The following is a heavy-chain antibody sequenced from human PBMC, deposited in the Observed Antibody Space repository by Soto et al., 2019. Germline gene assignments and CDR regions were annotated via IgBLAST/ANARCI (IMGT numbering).Heavy chain of an antibody. CDR2: IKEDGSEE. CDR1: GFSFRNHW. Sequence: EVQLVESGGGLVQPGGSLRLSCAASGFSFRNHWLNWVRQVPGKGLEWGGLIKEDGSEEHYVDSVKGRFTISRENAEFSLSLQMNSLRVEDTAVYYCARGSGFLIDPWGQGTLVTVSS. J-gene: IGHJ5*02. D-gene: IGHD5-12*01. V-gene: IGHV3-7*04. CDR3: ARGSGFLIDP.